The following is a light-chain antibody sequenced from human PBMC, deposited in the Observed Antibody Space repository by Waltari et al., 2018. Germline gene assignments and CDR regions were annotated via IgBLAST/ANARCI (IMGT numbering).Light chain of an antibody. J-gene: IGLJ2*01. Sequence: QSVLTQPPSVSAAPGQKVTISCSGSRPNLGNYYLSWYQQLPATAPKLLIYDTNERPSGIPDRFSGSKSGTSATLGITGLQTGDEADYYCGTWDGSLSAVVFGGGTKLTVL. V-gene: IGLV1-51*01. CDR1: RPNLGNYY. CDR2: DTN. CDR3: GTWDGSLSAVV.